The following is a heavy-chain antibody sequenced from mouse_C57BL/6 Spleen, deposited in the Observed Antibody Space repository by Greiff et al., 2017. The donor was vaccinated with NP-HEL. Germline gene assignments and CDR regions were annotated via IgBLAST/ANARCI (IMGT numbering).Heavy chain of an antibody. Sequence: EVMLVESGGGLVQPKGSLKLSCAASGFSFNTYAMNWVRQAPGKGLEWVARIRSKSNNYATYYADSVKDRFTISRDDSESMLYLQMNNLKTEDTAMYYCVRQGLRLPMDYWGQGTSVTVSS. CDR1: GFSFNTYA. V-gene: IGHV10-1*01. J-gene: IGHJ4*01. D-gene: IGHD1-2*01. CDR2: IRSKSNNYAT. CDR3: VRQGLRLPMDY.